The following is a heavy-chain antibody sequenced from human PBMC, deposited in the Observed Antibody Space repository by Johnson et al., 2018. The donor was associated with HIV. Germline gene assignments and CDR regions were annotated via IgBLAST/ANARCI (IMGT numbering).Heavy chain of an antibody. J-gene: IGHJ3*02. CDR3: ARANRGRNDAFDI. CDR2: ISGSGGST. Sequence: VHLVESGGGLVQPGGSLRLSCAVSGFTFDNFWMAWVRQAPGKGLEWVSTISGSGGSTYYADSVKGRFTISRDNSKNTLYLQMNSLRAGDTAVYYCARANRGRNDAFDIWGQGTMVTVSS. D-gene: IGHD2-15*01. CDR1: GFTFDNFW. V-gene: IGHV3-23*04.